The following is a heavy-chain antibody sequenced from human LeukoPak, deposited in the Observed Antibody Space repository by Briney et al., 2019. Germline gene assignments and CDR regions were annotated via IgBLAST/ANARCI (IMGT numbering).Heavy chain of an antibody. J-gene: IGHJ4*02. Sequence: PGGSLRLSCAASGFTFSSYWMNWARQAPGKGLEWVASINHNGNVNYYVDSVKGRFTISRDNAKNSLYLQMSNLRAEDTAVYFCAKDGFGVVTPYYFDYWGQGTLVTVSS. D-gene: IGHD3-3*01. CDR2: INHNGNVN. CDR3: AKDGFGVVTPYYFDY. CDR1: GFTFSSYW. V-gene: IGHV3-7*03.